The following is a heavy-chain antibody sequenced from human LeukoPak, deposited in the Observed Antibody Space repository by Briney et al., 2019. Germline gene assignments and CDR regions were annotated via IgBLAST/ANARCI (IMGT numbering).Heavy chain of an antibody. D-gene: IGHD5-18*01. CDR1: GYTFTSYD. V-gene: IGHV1-18*01. CDR3: ASSIQLWLPVY. J-gene: IGHJ4*02. Sequence: GASVKVSCKASGYTFTSYDINWVRQAPGQGLEWMGWISAYNGNTNYAQKLQGRVTMTTDTYMELRSLRSDDTAVYYCASSIQLWLPVYWGQGTLVTVSS. CDR2: ISAYNGNT.